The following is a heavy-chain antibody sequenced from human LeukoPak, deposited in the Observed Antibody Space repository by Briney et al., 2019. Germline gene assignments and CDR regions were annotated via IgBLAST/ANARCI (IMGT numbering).Heavy chain of an antibody. CDR1: GGSFSGYY. CDR2: INPSGSA. D-gene: IGHD1-14*01. Sequence: SETLSLTCAVSGGSFSGYYWSWIRQPPGKGLQWIGEINPSGSANYNPSLKSRVTISVDRSKNQFSLKLSSVTAADTAVYYCARTPVYYYGMDVWGQGTTVTVSS. CDR3: ARTPVYYYGMDV. V-gene: IGHV4-34*01. J-gene: IGHJ6*02.